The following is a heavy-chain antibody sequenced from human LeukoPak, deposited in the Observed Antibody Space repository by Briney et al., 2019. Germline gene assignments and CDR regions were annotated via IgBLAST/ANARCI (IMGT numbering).Heavy chain of an antibody. CDR3: ARVLMYYDILTGSYYFDY. V-gene: IGHV3-11*06. Sequence: GGSLRLSCAASGFTFSDYYMSWIRQAPGKGLEWVSYISSSSSYTNYADSVKGRFTISRDNAKNSLYLQMNSLRAEDTAVYYCARVLMYYDILTGSYYFDYWGQGTQVTVSS. J-gene: IGHJ4*02. CDR1: GFTFSDYY. CDR2: ISSSSSYT. D-gene: IGHD3-9*01.